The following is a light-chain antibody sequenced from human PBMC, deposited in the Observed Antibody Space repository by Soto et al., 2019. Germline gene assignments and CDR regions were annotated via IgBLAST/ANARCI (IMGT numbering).Light chain of an antibody. J-gene: IGKJ2*03. V-gene: IGKV2-30*01. CDR3: MQARYLHS. CDR1: LSLVNSDGNSY. Sequence: DVAMTQSPLSLSVTLGQPASISCTSSLSLVNSDGNSYLNWFHQRPGQSPRRLLYKASNRDSGVPDRFSGSGSGNDVAIKISMVEADDVGIYYCMQARYLHSFRHGTMLEI. CDR2: KAS.